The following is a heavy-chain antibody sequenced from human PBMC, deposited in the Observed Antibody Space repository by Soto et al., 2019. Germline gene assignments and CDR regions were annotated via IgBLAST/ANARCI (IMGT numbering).Heavy chain of an antibody. V-gene: IGHV3-30-3*01. CDR2: ISYDGSNK. J-gene: IGHJ6*02. D-gene: IGHD3-10*01. CDR3: ARGGHGFGELLWCMDV. Sequence: ESGGGVVQPGRSLRLSCAASGFTFSSYAMHWVRQAPGKGLEWVAVISYDGSNKYYADSVKGRFTISRDNSKNTLYLQMNSLRAEDTAVYYCARGGHGFGELLWCMDVWGQGTTVTVSS. CDR1: GFTFSSYA.